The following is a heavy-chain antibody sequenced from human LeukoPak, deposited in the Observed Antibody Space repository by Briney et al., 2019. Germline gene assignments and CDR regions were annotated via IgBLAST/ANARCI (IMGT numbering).Heavy chain of an antibody. D-gene: IGHD5-12*01. CDR2: IYTSGST. J-gene: IGHJ5*02. CDR3: ARDLVVATISPWFDP. Sequence: PSETLSLTCTVPGGSISSYYWSWIRQPAGKGLEWIGRIYTSGSTNYNPSLKSRVTMSVVTSKNQFSLKLSSVTAADTAVYYCARDLVVATISPWFDPWGQGTLVTVSS. CDR1: GGSISSYY. V-gene: IGHV4-4*07.